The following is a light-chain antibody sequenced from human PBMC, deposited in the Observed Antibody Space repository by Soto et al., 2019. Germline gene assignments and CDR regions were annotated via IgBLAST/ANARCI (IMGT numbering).Light chain of an antibody. CDR3: QQYGSSGT. J-gene: IGKJ1*01. CDR1: QSVSNNY. CDR2: GAS. V-gene: IGKV3-20*01. Sequence: MNQSPSALSVSPGERATLSCRASQSVSNNYLAWYQQKPGQAPRLLIYGASNRATGIPDRFSGSGSGTDFTLTISRLEPEDFAVYYCQQYGSSGTFGQGTKVDI.